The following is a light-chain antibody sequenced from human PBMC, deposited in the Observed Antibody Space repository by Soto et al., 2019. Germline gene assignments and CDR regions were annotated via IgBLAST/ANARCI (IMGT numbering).Light chain of an antibody. V-gene: IGKV3-15*01. CDR2: DVS. Sequence: EILMTQSPSTLSVSSVAIVTLSCRAGQGVTPNFAWYQQKSGQSPRLLIYDVSSRATGVPSRFSGTGSETDFTLTISGLQSEDSAIYFCQQYNNWPFSFGQGTRLEI. CDR3: QQYNNWPFS. J-gene: IGKJ5*01. CDR1: QGVTPN.